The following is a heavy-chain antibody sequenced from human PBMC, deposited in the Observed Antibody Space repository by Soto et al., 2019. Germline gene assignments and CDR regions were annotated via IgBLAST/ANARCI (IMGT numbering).Heavy chain of an antibody. D-gene: IGHD3-10*01. CDR3: ARSKPVLLWFGESPYFDY. V-gene: IGHV4-61*01. Sequence: SETLSLTCTVSGGSVSSGSYYWSWIRQPPGKGLEWIGYIYYSGSTNYNPSLKSRVTISVDTSKNQFSLKLSSVTAADTAVYYCARSKPVLLWFGESPYFDYWGQGTLVTVSS. J-gene: IGHJ4*02. CDR2: IYYSGST. CDR1: GGSVSSGSYY.